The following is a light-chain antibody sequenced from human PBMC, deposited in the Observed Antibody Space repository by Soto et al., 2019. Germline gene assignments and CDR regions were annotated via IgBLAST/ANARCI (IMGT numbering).Light chain of an antibody. Sequence: QSVLTQPASVSGSPGQSVTISCTGASSDVGGYDYVSWYQQHPGKAPKLILYEVNNRPSGVSNHFSGSKSGNTASLIISGLQADDEADDYCSSYSTTSTLVFGSGTKLTFL. V-gene: IGLV2-14*01. CDR2: EVN. CDR1: SSDVGGYDY. J-gene: IGLJ1*01. CDR3: SSYSTTSTLV.